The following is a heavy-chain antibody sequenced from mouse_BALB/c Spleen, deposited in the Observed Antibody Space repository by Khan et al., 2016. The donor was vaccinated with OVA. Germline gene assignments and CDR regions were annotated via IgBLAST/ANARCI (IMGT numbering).Heavy chain of an antibody. Sequence: EVELVESGGDLVKPGGSLKLSCAAAGFTFSSYGMSWVRQTPDKRLEWVATISSGGSYTYYPDSVKGRFTISRDNAKNTLYLQMSSLKSEDTAMYYCAIQYYGYYFDYWGQGTTLTVSS. CDR3: AIQYYGYYFDY. J-gene: IGHJ2*01. D-gene: IGHD1-2*01. V-gene: IGHV5-6*01. CDR1: GFTFSSYG. CDR2: ISSGGSYT.